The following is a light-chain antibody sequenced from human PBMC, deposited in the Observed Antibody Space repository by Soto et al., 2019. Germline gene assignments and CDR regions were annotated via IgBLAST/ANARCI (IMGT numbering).Light chain of an antibody. J-gene: IGLJ3*02. CDR3: QTWGTGIGV. Sequence: QLVLTQSPSASASLGASVKLTCTLSSGHSSYAIAWHHQQPEKGPRYLMKLNSDGSHSKGDGIPDRFSGSSFGAERYLTISSLQSEDEADYYCQTWGTGIGVFGGGTQLTVL. CDR1: SGHSSYA. V-gene: IGLV4-69*01. CDR2: LNSDGSH.